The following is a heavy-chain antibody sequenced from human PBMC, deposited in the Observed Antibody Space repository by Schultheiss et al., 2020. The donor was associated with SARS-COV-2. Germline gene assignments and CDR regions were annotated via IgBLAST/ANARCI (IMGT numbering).Heavy chain of an antibody. V-gene: IGHV4-4*02. CDR2: IYERGYT. CDR3: ARVSLPGGPDYYYYGMDV. D-gene: IGHD3-10*01. J-gene: IGHJ6*02. CDR1: GGSISSSKW. Sequence: SETLSLTCAVSGGSISSSKWWSWVRQAPEKGLEWIGEIYERGYTKYNPSLMSRVTISVDTSKNQFSLKLSSVTAADTAVYYCARVSLPGGPDYYYYGMDVWGQGTTVTVSS.